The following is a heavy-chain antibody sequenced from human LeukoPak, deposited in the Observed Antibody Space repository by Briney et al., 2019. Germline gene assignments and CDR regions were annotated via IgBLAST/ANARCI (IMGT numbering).Heavy chain of an antibody. D-gene: IGHD2-15*01. CDR2: TNPNSGGR. V-gene: IGHV1-2*02. Sequence: ASVKLSCYASGSTFTGYHIHWIRQAPGQGLEWMGWTNPNSGGRSDAKKFQGSVTVSRDRAIRTAYLELRRLRLDDTAVYYRAMALGYCSGGSCYSFSDWGQGTLVTVS. J-gene: IGHJ4*02. CDR1: GSTFTGYH. CDR3: AMALGYCSGGSCYSFSD.